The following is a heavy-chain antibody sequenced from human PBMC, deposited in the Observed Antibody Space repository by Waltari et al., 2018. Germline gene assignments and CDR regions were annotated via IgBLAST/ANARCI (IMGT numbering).Heavy chain of an antibody. V-gene: IGHV4-39*01. J-gene: IGHJ5*02. CDR3: ARRHDFCWFDP. D-gene: IGHD2-21*02. CDR1: ISC. CDR2: IYYRGGT. Sequence: ISCGGGILQPPGKGLEVIGRIYYRGGTDYNPSLKSRVTISIDTAKTQFSLKLSSVTAADTAVYYCARRHDFCWFDPWGQGTLVTVSS.